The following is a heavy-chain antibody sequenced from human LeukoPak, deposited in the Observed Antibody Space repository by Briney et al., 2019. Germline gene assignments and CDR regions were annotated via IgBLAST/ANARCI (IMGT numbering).Heavy chain of an antibody. J-gene: IGHJ6*02. Sequence: PGGSLRLSCATSGFTFSSYGMHWVRQAPGKGLEWVAVIWYDGSNIHYADSVQGRFTISRDSSKNMLCLQMNSLRAEDTGVYYCANNGVSPNYYYGMNVWGQGTTVTVSS. CDR1: GFTFSSYG. CDR2: IWYDGSNI. CDR3: ANNGVSPNYYYGMNV. D-gene: IGHD2-8*01. V-gene: IGHV3-33*06.